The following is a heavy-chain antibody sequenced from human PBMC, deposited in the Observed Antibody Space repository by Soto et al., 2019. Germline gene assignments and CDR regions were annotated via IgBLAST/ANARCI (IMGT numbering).Heavy chain of an antibody. CDR3: ARAGMIVEFYAFDI. D-gene: IGHD3-22*01. CDR1: GYTFTSYG. Sequence: ASVKVSCKASGYTFTSYGISWVRQAPGQGLEWMGWISAYNGNTNYAQKLQGRVTMTTDTSTSTAYMELRSLRSDDAAAYYCARAGMIVEFYAFDIWGQGTMVTVSS. V-gene: IGHV1-18*01. J-gene: IGHJ3*02. CDR2: ISAYNGNT.